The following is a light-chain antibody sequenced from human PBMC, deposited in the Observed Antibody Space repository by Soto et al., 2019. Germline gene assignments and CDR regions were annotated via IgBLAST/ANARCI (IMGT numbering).Light chain of an antibody. V-gene: IGLV2-14*01. CDR2: EVS. J-gene: IGLJ3*02. Sequence: QSALTQPASVSGSPGQTITISCTGTSSDVGSYNYVSWYQQHPGKAPKLLIYEVSNRPSGVSHRFSGSKSGNTASLTISGLQAEDEANYYCSSYTSISTLVFGGGTKLTVL. CDR1: SSDVGSYNY. CDR3: SSYTSISTLV.